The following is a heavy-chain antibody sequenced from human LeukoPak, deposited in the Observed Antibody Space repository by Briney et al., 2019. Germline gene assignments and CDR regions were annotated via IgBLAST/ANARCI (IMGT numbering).Heavy chain of an antibody. CDR2: IYHSGST. D-gene: IGHD2-15*01. V-gene: IGHV4-59*01. CDR3: ARTMEGYCSGGSCYQYSYYMDV. CDR1: GGSMSSYY. Sequence: SETLSLTCSVSGGSMSSYYWSWIRQSPGKGLEWIGYIYHSGSTDYNPSLKSRVTISVDTSKNQFSLKLTSVTAADTAVYYCARTMEGYCSGGSCYQYSYYMDVWGKGTTVTVSS. J-gene: IGHJ6*03.